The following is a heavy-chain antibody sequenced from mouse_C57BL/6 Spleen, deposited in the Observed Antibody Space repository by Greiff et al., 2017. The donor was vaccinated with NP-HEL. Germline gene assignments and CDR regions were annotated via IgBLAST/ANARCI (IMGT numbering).Heavy chain of an antibody. CDR1: GYTFTSYW. CDR2: IDPSDSYT. V-gene: IGHV1-50*01. D-gene: IGHD1-1*01. CDR3: ARDGRSYGWFAH. J-gene: IGHJ3*01. Sequence: QVQLQQPGAELVKPGASVKLSCKASGYTFTSYWMQWVKQRPGQGLEWIGEIDPSDSYTNYNQKFKGKATLTVDTSSSTAYMQLSSLTSEDSAVYYCARDGRSYGWFAHWGQGTLVTVSA.